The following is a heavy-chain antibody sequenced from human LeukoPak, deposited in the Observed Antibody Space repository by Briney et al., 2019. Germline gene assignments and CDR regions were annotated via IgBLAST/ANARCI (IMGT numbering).Heavy chain of an antibody. D-gene: IGHD2-2*01. CDR3: ARAQLLCLENFLDY. J-gene: IGHJ4*02. V-gene: IGHV3-48*03. CDR2: ISRGGSDI. Sequence: GGSLRLSCAASGFTSSNYEMNWVRQAPGQGLEWVSYISRGGSDIYYADSVKGRFTISSDNAKNSVYLQMNSLRAEDTAVYYCARAQLLCLENFLDYWGQGTLVTVSS. CDR1: GFTSSNYE.